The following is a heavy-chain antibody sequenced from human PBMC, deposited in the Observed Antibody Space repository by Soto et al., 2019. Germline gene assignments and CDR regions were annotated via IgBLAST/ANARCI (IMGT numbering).Heavy chain of an antibody. CDR1: GYTFSSYG. CDR3: ARDRFTIFDRDDMDV. D-gene: IGHD3-3*01. Sequence: QVLLVQSGPEVKKPGASVKVSCKASGYTFSSYGISWLRQAPGQGLEWMGWISPYNGNTKYAQRVQGRVTMTTDTSTSTAYMEVRSLRSDDTAVYYCARDRFTIFDRDDMDVWGQGTTVIVSS. CDR2: ISPYNGNT. V-gene: IGHV1-18*01. J-gene: IGHJ6*02.